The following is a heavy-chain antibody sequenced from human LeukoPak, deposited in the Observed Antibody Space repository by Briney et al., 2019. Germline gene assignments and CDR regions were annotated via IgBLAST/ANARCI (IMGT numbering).Heavy chain of an antibody. V-gene: IGHV5-51*01. CDR3: TGRTDYAFHY. J-gene: IGHJ4*02. CDR1: GFIFTNYW. CDR2: IYPGDSDT. Sequence: GESLKISCKGSGFIFTNYWIGWVRQRPGKGLEWMGIIYPGDSDTRYSPSFQGQVTISADKSISTAYLQWSSLKASDTAMYYCTGRTDYAFHYWGQGTLVTVSS. D-gene: IGHD3-16*01.